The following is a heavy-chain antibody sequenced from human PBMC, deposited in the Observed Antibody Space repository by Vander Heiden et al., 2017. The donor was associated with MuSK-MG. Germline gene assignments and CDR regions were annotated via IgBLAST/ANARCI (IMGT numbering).Heavy chain of an antibody. Sequence: QVQLQESGPGLVKPSETLSLTCTVSGGSISSYYWSWIRQPPGKGLEWIGYIYYSGSTNYNPSLKCRVTISVDTSKNQFSLKLSPVPPAHTAVYYGGRGRIVVYNQVLYDYW. J-gene: IGHJ4*01. V-gene: IGHV4-59*01. D-gene: IGHD1-26*01. CDR3: GRGRIVVYNQVLYDY. CDR2: IYYSGST. CDR1: GGSISSYY.